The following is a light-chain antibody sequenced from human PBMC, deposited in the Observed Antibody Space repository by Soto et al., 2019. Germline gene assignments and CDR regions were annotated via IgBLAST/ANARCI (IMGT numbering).Light chain of an antibody. CDR2: DAS. CDR1: QSISSW. Sequence: DIQMTQSPSTLSASVGDRVTITCRASQSISSWLAWYQQRPGRAPEVLIYDASSLESGVPSRFSGSGSGTEFTLTIGSLQPDDFATYYCQQYNSYPVTFGGGTKVEIK. J-gene: IGKJ4*01. CDR3: QQYNSYPVT. V-gene: IGKV1-5*01.